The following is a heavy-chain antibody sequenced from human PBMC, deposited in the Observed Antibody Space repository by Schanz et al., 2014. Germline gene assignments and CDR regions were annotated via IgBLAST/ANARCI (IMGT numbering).Heavy chain of an antibody. V-gene: IGHV4-39*01. J-gene: IGHJ4*02. D-gene: IGHD6-19*01. CDR2: IYYSGST. CDR3: ARLWGGWRIPDY. CDR1: GDSISSTSYY. Sequence: QLQMQESGPGLVKPSETLSLTCSVSGDSISSTSYYWGWIRQPPGKGLEWIGSIYYSGSTYYNASRKGRVPISVDTSKNQSSLKLTSVTAADSAVYYCARLWGGWRIPDYWGQGTLVTVSS.